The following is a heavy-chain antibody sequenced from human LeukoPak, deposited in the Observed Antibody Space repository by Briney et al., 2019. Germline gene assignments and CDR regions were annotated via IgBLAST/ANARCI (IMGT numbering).Heavy chain of an antibody. CDR3: ARQVGATPEDAFDI. J-gene: IGHJ3*02. Sequence: SETLSLTCAVYGGSFSGYYWSWIRQPPGKGLEWIGEINHSGSTNYNPSLKSRVTISVDTSKNQFSLKLSSVTAADTAVYYCARQVGATPEDAFDIWGQGTMVTVSS. V-gene: IGHV4-34*01. CDR1: GGSFSGYY. CDR2: INHSGST. D-gene: IGHD1-26*01.